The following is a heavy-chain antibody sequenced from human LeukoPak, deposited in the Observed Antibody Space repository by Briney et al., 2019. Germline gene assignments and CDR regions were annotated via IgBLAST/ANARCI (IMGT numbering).Heavy chain of an antibody. V-gene: IGHV3-23*01. CDR2: ISGSGGST. Sequence: PGGSLRLSCAASGFTFSSYAMSWARQAPGKGLEWVSAISGSGGSTYYADSVKGRFTISRDNSKNTLYLQMNSLRAEDTAVYYCAKIKGYCSSTSCDDLLLFDYWGQGTLVTVSS. CDR1: GFTFSSYA. D-gene: IGHD2-2*01. CDR3: AKIKGYCSSTSCDDLLLFDY. J-gene: IGHJ4*02.